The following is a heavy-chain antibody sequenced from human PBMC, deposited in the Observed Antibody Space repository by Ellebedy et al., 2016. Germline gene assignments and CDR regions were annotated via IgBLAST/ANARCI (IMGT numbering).Heavy chain of an antibody. CDR2: IYYSGST. D-gene: IGHD5-24*01. V-gene: IGHV4-39*07. Sequence: SETLSLTXTVSGGSISSSSYYWGWIRQPPGKGLEWIGSIYYSGSTYYNPSLKSRVTISVDTSKNQFSLKLSSVTAADTAVYYCARDMDGYNSFDYWGQGTLVTVSS. CDR3: ARDMDGYNSFDY. J-gene: IGHJ4*02. CDR1: GGSISSSSYY.